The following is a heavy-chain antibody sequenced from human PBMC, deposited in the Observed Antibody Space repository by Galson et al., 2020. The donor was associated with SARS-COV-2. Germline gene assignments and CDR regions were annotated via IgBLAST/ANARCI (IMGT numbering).Heavy chain of an antibody. CDR2: IIPNTGVT. CDR1: GYTFIAYY. J-gene: IGHJ6*02. V-gene: IGHV1-2*02. Sequence: ASVKVSCKASGYTFIAYYIHWVRQAPGQGLEWMGWIIPNTGVTNYARKFQGRVTMTRDTSLTTAYMELSRLRSDDTAAYYCARDGGYFDYYYGMDVWGQGTTVTVSS. CDR3: ARDGGYFDYYYGMDV. D-gene: IGHD1-26*01.